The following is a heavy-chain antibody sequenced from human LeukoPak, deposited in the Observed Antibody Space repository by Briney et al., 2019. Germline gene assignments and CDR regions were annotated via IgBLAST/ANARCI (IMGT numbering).Heavy chain of an antibody. CDR3: ARVDENKQSGGMDV. D-gene: IGHD1/OR15-1a*01. J-gene: IGHJ6*02. CDR2: IYCSGST. V-gene: IGHV4-30-4*01. CDR1: GGSISSGDYY. Sequence: SETLSLTCTVSGGSISSGDYYWSWIRQPPGKGLEWIGYIYCSGSTYYNPSLKSRVTISVDTSKNQFSLKLSSVTAADTAVYYCARVDENKQSGGMDVWGQGTTVTVSS.